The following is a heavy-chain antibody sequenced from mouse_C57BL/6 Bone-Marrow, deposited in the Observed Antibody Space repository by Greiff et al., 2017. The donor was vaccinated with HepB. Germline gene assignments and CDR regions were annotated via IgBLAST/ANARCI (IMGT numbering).Heavy chain of an antibody. CDR2: IDPENGDT. CDR3: TTYGSSSWYFDV. CDR1: GFNIKDDF. V-gene: IGHV14-4*01. Sequence: VQLQQSGAELVRPGASVKLSCTASGFNIKDDFMHWVKQRPEQGLEWIGWIDPENGDTEYASKFQGKATITADTSSNTAYLQLSSLTSEDTAVYYCTTYGSSSWYFDVWGTGTTVTVSS. J-gene: IGHJ1*03. D-gene: IGHD1-1*01.